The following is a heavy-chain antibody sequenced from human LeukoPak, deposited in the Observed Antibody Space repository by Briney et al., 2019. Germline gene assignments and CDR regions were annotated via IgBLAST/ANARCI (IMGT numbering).Heavy chain of an antibody. CDR3: ARDRHINSWSNDRFDY. J-gene: IGHJ4*02. D-gene: IGHD6-13*01. CDR2: INQDGSEI. Sequence: GGSLRLSCAASRFTFSNYWMTWVRQAPGRGLEWVGNINQDGSEINYVDSVKGRFTISRDNAETSLYLQMNSLRAEDTAIYYCARDRHINSWSNDRFDYWGQGALVTVSS. V-gene: IGHV3-7*01. CDR1: RFTFSNYW.